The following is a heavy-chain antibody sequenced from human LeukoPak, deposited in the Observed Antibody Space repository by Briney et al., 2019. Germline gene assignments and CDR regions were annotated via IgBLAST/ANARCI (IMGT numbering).Heavy chain of an antibody. CDR3: AKHFAYTGSGSSSSFDI. Sequence: PSETQSLTCTVSGGSVTSSSYYWGWIRQPPGTGLEWIGSIYYSGNTYYDPSLESRVTISVDTSKNQFSLKMTSVTAADTAVYYCAKHFAYTGSGSSSSFDIWGQGAMVIVSS. CDR2: IYYSGNT. J-gene: IGHJ3*02. D-gene: IGHD6-6*01. CDR1: GGSVTSSSYY. V-gene: IGHV4-39*01.